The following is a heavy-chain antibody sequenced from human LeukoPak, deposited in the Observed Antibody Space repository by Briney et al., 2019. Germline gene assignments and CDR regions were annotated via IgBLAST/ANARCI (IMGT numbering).Heavy chain of an antibody. CDR1: GFTFSDYF. CDR3: ARPAYCGGNCYYFPDY. V-gene: IGHV3-11*04. J-gene: IGHJ4*02. Sequence: GGSLRLSCAASGFTFSDYFMSWIRQAPGKGLEWLSHISSSGTGYYTDSVKGRATISRDNSKNSLYLQMNSLRAEDTAVYYCARPAYCGGNCYYFPDYWGQGTLVTVSS. CDR2: ISSSGTG. D-gene: IGHD2-21*02.